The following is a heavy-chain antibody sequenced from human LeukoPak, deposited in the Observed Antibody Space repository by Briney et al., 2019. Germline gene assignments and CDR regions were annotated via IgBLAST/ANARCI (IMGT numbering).Heavy chain of an antibody. J-gene: IGHJ4*02. CDR2: ISGSGST. V-gene: IGHV3-23*01. D-gene: IGHD3-22*01. Sequence: GGSLRLSCAASGFTFSSYAMSWVRQAPGKGLEWVSAISGSGSTYYADSVKGRFTISRDNSKNTLYLQMNSLRAEDTAVYYCAKLYDNLPTDYFDYWGQGTLVTVSS. CDR3: AKLYDNLPTDYFDY. CDR1: GFTFSSYA.